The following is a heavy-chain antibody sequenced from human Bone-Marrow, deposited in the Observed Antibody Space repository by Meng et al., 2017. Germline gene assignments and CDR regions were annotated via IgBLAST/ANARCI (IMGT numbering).Heavy chain of an antibody. J-gene: IGHJ5*02. Sequence: SETLSLTCTVSGGSISSSSYYWGWIRQPPGKGLEWIGSIYYSGSTYYNPSLKSRVTISVDTSKNQFSLQLSSVTAADTAVYYCARDSSLTPQDNWFDPWGQGTLVTVSS. CDR3: ARDSSLTPQDNWFDP. CDR2: IYYSGST. CDR1: GGSISSSSYY. D-gene: IGHD2-2*01. V-gene: IGHV4-39*07.